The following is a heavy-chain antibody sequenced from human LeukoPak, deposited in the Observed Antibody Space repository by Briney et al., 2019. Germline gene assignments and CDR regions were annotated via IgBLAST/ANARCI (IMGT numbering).Heavy chain of an antibody. CDR1: GGSISSYY. V-gene: IGHV4-4*07. J-gene: IGHJ6*03. D-gene: IGHD6-6*01. CDR3: ARWGSSSSASPGYYYYYMDV. CDR2: IYTSGST. Sequence: SETLSLTCTVSGGSISSYYWSWIRQPAGKGLEWIGRIYTSGSTNYNPSLKSRVTMSVDTSKNQFSLKLSSVTAADTAVYYCARWGSSSSASPGYYYYYMDVWGKGTTVTVSS.